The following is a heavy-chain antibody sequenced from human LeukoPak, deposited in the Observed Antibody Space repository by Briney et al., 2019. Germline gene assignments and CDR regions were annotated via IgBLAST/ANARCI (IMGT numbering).Heavy chain of an antibody. Sequence: PTETLSLTCTVSGGSISSYYWSWIRQPPGKGLEWIGYIYYSGSTNYNPSLKSRVTISVDTSKNQFSLKLSSVTAADTAVYYCATQSGSGYYLDAFDIWGQGTMVTVPS. CDR1: GGSISSYY. CDR2: IYYSGST. J-gene: IGHJ3*02. CDR3: ATQSGSGYYLDAFDI. D-gene: IGHD3-3*01. V-gene: IGHV4-59*01.